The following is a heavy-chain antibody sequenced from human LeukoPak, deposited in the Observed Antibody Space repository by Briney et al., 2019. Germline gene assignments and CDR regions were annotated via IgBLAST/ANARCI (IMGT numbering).Heavy chain of an antibody. CDR1: GYTFAGYY. CDR3: ARVSSSWADY. CDR2: INSNSSDT. D-gene: IGHD6-13*01. Sequence: ASVKVSCKASGYTFAGYYIHWVRQAPGQGLEWMGWINSNSSDTNYAQTFEGRVTMTRDTSISTAFMELSSLSSDDTAMYYCARVSSSWADYWGQGTLVTVSS. V-gene: IGHV1-2*02. J-gene: IGHJ4*02.